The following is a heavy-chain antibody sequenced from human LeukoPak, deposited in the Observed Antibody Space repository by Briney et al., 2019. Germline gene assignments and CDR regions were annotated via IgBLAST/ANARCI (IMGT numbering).Heavy chain of an antibody. CDR2: INHSGST. J-gene: IGHJ4*02. V-gene: IGHV4-34*01. Sequence: SETLSLTCAVYGGSFSGYYWSWIRQPPGKGLEWIGEINHSGSTNYNPSLKSRVTISVDTSKNQFSLKLSSVTAADTAVYYCARVPGFTRWQWLVGPRFDYWGQGTLVTVSS. D-gene: IGHD6-19*01. CDR3: ARVPGFTRWQWLVGPRFDY. CDR1: GGSFSGYY.